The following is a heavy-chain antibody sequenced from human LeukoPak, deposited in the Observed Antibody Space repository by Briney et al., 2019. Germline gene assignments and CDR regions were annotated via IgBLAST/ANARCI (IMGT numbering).Heavy chain of an antibody. Sequence: GGSLRLSCTASGFSFNNYWMHWVRQAPGMGMGWVSRINRDGSSTKYVDSVKGLFTISRDNAKNTLYLQMDSLTAEDTAMYYCARPDSSSHPTNWGQGTLVTVSS. D-gene: IGHD2-2*01. CDR3: ARPDSSSHPTN. J-gene: IGHJ4*02. CDR2: INRDGSST. V-gene: IGHV3-74*03. CDR1: GFSFNNYW.